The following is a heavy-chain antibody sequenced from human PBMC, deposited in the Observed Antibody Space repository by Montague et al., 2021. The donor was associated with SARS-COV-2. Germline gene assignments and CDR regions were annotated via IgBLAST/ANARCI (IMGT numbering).Heavy chain of an antibody. V-gene: IGHV4-59*08. CDR2: VLYNKGT. CDR3: VRHRHYDVLDGPPDV. CDR1: GVSATDYY. D-gene: IGHD3/OR15-3a*01. Sequence: SETLSLTCTVSGVSATDYYWSWIRQPPGKGLEWVGDVLYNKGTNFNPSLQSRVAISVDTSKNQFSLRLNSVTAADTAFYFCVRHRHYDVLDGPPDVWGQGTLVTVSS. J-gene: IGHJ4*02.